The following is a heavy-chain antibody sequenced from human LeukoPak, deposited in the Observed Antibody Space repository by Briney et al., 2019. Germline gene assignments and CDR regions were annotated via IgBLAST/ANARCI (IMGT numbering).Heavy chain of an antibody. CDR2: ISGSGDSA. CDR1: GFTFRNYA. D-gene: IGHD6-13*01. Sequence: GGSLGLSCAASGFTFRNYAMSWVRQAPGKGLQWVSGISGSGDSAYYADSVKGRFTISRDNSKNTLYLQLNSLRVEDTAIYYCAKDGASYTSSHAFWGQGTLVTVSS. CDR3: AKDGASYTSSHAF. J-gene: IGHJ4*02. V-gene: IGHV3-23*01.